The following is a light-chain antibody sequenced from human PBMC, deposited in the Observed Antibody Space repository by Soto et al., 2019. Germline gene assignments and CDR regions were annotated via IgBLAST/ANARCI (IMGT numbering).Light chain of an antibody. Sequence: EIVLTQSPGTLSLSPGERATLSCRASQSVSSSYLAWYQQKPGQAARLLIYGASSRATGIPDRFSGSGSGTDITLTISRLEPQDFAVYYCQQYGSSSDVPTCTFGQGTTVDIK. CDR1: QSVSSSY. V-gene: IGKV3-20*01. CDR2: GAS. CDR3: QQYGSSSDVPTCT. J-gene: IGKJ1*01.